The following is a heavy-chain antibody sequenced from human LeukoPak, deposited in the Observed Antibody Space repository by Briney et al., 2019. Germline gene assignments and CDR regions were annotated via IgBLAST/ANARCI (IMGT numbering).Heavy chain of an antibody. CDR1: GFSFGDYA. D-gene: IGHD4-17*01. CDR3: TRVTATTVTIGPPKI. J-gene: IGHJ4*02. Sequence: GGSLRLSCTASGFSFGDYAMSWFRQAPGKGLEWVGFIRSKAYGGTTEYAASVKGRFTISIDDSKSIAYLQMNSLKTEDTAVYYCTRVTATTVTIGPPKIWGQGTLVTVSS. CDR2: IRSKAYGGTT. V-gene: IGHV3-49*03.